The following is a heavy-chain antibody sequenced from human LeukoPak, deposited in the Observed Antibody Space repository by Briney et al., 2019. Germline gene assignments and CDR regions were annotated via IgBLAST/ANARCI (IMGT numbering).Heavy chain of an antibody. J-gene: IGHJ4*02. Sequence: SETLSLTCAVSGGSISSSNWWSWVRQPPGKGLEWIGEIYHSGSTNYNPSLKSRVTISVDKSKNQLSLKLSSVTAADTAVYYCARSFQSGGWYGVASHFDYWGQGTLVTVSS. CDR1: GGSISSSNW. CDR3: ARSFQSGGWYGVASHFDY. V-gene: IGHV4-4*02. D-gene: IGHD6-19*01. CDR2: IYHSGST.